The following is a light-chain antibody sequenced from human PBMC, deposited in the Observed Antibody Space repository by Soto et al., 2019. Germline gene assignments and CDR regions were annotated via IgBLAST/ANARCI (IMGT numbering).Light chain of an antibody. J-gene: IGLJ3*02. CDR1: NRDVGSYNL. CDR3: SSYAGTSPIWV. CDR2: EVS. Sequence: QSVLTQPASVSGPPGQSITISCAGTNRDVGSYNLVSWYQHHPGKAPKLILYEVSQRPSGVSTRFSGSKSGDTASLTISGLQAEDEADYYCSSYAGTSPIWVFGGGTKLTVL. V-gene: IGLV2-23*02.